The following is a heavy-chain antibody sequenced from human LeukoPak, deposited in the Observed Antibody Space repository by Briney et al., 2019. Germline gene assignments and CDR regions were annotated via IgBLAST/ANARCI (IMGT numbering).Heavy chain of an antibody. Sequence: GASVKVSCTASGYTFTSYYMHWVRQAPGQGLEWMGVIYLSGGSTSYAQKFQGRVTMTRDTSTSTVYMELSSLRSEDTAVYYCASSSGGSYEDWFDPWGQGTLVTVSS. D-gene: IGHD1-26*01. V-gene: IGHV1-46*01. CDR3: ASSSGGSYEDWFDP. CDR1: GYTFTSYY. CDR2: IYLSGGST. J-gene: IGHJ5*02.